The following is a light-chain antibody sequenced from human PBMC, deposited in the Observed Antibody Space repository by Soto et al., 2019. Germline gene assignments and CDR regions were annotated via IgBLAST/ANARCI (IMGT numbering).Light chain of an antibody. Sequence: EIVLTQSPATLSLSPGERATLSCRAGQSVSSYLAWYQQKPGQAPRLLIYDASNRATGIPARFSGSGSGTDFTLTISSLEPEDFAVYYCQQCGPSLKYTFGQGTKLEIK. V-gene: IGKV3-11*01. CDR2: DAS. J-gene: IGKJ2*01. CDR1: QSVSSY. CDR3: QQCGPSLKYT.